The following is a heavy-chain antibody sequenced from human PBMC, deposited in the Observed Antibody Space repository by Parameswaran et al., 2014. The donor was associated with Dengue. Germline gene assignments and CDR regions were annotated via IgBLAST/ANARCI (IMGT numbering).Heavy chain of an antibody. CDR3: VKGIVVTGGRYFDY. Sequence: WIRQPPGKGLQYVSTIIGIGGSTYYADSVKGRFTISRDNSKHTVSLQMSSLRADDSAVYYCVKGIVVTGGRYFDYWGQGILVTVSS. CDR2: IIGIGGST. J-gene: IGHJ4*02. V-gene: IGHV3-64D*06. D-gene: IGHD3-22*01.